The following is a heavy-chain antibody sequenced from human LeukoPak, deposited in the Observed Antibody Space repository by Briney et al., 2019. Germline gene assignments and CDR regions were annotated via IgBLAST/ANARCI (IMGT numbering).Heavy chain of an antibody. CDR1: GGSMSPYH. V-gene: IGHV4-59*08. CDR3: ARAVSGRFDY. CDR2: IYYSGST. J-gene: IGHJ4*02. Sequence: SETLSLTCTVSGGSMSPYHWGGIRQPPGKVLEWTGYIYYSGSTNYNPSLKSRVTISVDTSKNQFSLKLSSVTAADTAIYYCARAVSGRFDYWGQGTLVTVSS. D-gene: IGHD6-19*01.